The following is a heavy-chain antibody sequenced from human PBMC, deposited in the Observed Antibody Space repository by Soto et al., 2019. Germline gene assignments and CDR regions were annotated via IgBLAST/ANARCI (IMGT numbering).Heavy chain of an antibody. J-gene: IGHJ6*03. CDR3: DRFSRRADYYYYYMAV. V-gene: IGHV3-66*01. Sequence: GGSLRLSCAASGFTVSSNYMSWVRQAPGKGLEWVSVIYSGGSTYYADSVKGRFTISRDNSKNTLYLQMNSLRAEDTAVYYCDRFSRRADYYYYYMAVWGKGTTVTVSS. CDR1: GFTVSSNY. CDR2: IYSGGST.